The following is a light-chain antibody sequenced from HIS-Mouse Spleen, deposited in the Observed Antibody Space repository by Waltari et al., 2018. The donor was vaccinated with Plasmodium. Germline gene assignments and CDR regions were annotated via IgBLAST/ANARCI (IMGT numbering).Light chain of an antibody. V-gene: IGLV3-27*01. CDR3: YSAADNNLV. CDR1: VLAKTY. J-gene: IGLJ2*01. Sequence: SYELTQPSSVSVSPGQTARLTCYGDVLAKTYARWFHQKPGQAPVLGIYKDSERPSGIPERFSGSSSGTTVTLTISGAQVEDEADYYCYSAADNNLVFGGGTKLTVL. CDR2: KDS.